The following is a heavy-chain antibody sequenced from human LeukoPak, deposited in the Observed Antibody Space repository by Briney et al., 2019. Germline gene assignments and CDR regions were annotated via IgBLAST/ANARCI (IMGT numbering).Heavy chain of an antibody. CDR3: ARKGPEHLPTYFDH. J-gene: IGHJ4*02. Sequence: SETLSLTCTVSGGSFSSSSYYWGWVRQPPGQGLEWIGSIYYTESTNYNPSLSGRVAVSLDKSRNHFTLMVTAVTAADTAFYYCARKGPEHLPTYFDHWGRGILVTVSS. CDR1: GGSFSSSSYY. V-gene: IGHV4-39*02. CDR2: IYYTEST. D-gene: IGHD2-21*01.